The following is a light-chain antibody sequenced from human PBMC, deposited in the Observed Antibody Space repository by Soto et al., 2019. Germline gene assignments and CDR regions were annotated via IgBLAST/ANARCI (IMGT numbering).Light chain of an antibody. J-gene: IGLJ2*01. CDR2: EDN. Sequence: QSALTQPASVSGSPGQSITISCTGTSSDVGSYHPVSWYQHHPGRAPELMIYEDNKRPSGVSIRFSGSKSGNTASLTISGLQAEDEADYYCCSYAGSYTFVFGGGTKLTVL. V-gene: IGLV2-23*02. CDR3: CSYAGSYTFV. CDR1: SSDVGSYHP.